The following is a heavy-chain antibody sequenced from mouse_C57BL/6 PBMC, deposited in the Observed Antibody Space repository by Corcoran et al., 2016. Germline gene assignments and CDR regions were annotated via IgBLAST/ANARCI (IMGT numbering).Heavy chain of an antibody. Sequence: QVQLQQSGAELVRPGTSVKMSCKASGYTFTNYWIGWAKQRPGHGLEWIGDIYPGGGYTNYNEKFKGKAILTADKSSSTAYMQFSSLTSEDSAIYYCARCYYDYDDGYAMDYWGQGTSVAVSS. V-gene: IGHV1-63*01. J-gene: IGHJ4*01. CDR1: GYTFTNYW. CDR2: IYPGGGYT. D-gene: IGHD2-4*01. CDR3: ARCYYDYDDGYAMDY.